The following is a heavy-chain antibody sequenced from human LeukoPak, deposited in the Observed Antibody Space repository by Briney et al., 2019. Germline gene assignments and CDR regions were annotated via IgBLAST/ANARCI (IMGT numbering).Heavy chain of an antibody. D-gene: IGHD1-26*01. CDR1: GGSISSHY. V-gene: IGHV4-59*11. CDR2: IYYTGST. Sequence: SETLSLTCTVSGGSISSHYWSWIRQPPGKGLEWIGYIYYTGSTNYNPSLKSRVTMSVDTSKNQFSLKLNSVTAADTAVYYCARDLSGNYPEFDYWGQGTLVTVSS. CDR3: ARDLSGNYPEFDY. J-gene: IGHJ4*02.